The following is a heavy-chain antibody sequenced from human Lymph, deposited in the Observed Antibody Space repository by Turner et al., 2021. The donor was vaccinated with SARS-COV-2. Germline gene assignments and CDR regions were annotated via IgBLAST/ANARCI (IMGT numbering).Heavy chain of an antibody. D-gene: IGHD2-15*01. Sequence: EVQLEESGVGLVQPGRSLRPFCISSGFLFGDYAIGGVRQAPGKGLEWVGYIRSKAYGWTTRYAATVKSRFTISRKDSESIAYRQMHSLKTEDTAVYYCTRVKYCSGGRCYGYHFDYWGQGSLVTVSS. CDR3: TRVKYCSGGRCYGYHFDY. CDR2: IRSKAYGWTT. J-gene: IGHJ4*02. V-gene: IGHV3-49*04. CDR1: GFLFGDYA.